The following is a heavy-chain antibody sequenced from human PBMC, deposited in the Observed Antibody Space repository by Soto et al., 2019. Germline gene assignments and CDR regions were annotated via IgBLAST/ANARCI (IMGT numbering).Heavy chain of an antibody. CDR2: ISSNGGST. V-gene: IGHV3-64*01. CDR1: GFTFSSYA. D-gene: IGHD3-22*01. J-gene: IGHJ3*02. Sequence: GGSLRLSCAASGFTFSSYAMHWVRQAPGKGLEYVSAISSNGGSTYYANSVKGRFTISRDNSKNTLYLQMGSLRAEDMAVYYCVKDIKHYYDSSGYPKWSLGAFDIWGQGTMVTGSS. CDR3: VKDIKHYYDSSGYPKWSLGAFDI.